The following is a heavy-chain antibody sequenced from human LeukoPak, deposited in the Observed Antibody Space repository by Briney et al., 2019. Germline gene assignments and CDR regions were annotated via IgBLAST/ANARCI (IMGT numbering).Heavy chain of an antibody. V-gene: IGHV4-39*07. D-gene: IGHD1-1*01. CDR2: IYYSGST. CDR3: ARVPGPSYNWFDP. Sequence: SETLSLTCTVSGGSISSSNYYWGWIRQPPGKGLEWIGSIYYSGSTYYNPSLKSRVTISIDTSKKQFSLRLSSVTAADTAVYYCARVPGPSYNWFDPWGQGTLVTVSS. CDR1: GGSISSSNYY. J-gene: IGHJ5*02.